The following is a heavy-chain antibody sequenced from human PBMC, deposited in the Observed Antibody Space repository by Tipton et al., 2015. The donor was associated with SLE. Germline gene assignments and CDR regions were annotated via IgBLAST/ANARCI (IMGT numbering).Heavy chain of an antibody. V-gene: IGHV3-30*02. CDR1: GFTFSSYG. CDR2: IRYDGSNK. CDR3: AKEDSSGYYYFDY. J-gene: IGHJ4*02. D-gene: IGHD3-22*01. Sequence: SGFTFSSYGMHWVRQAPGKGLEWVAFIRYDGSNKYYADSVKGRFTISRDNSKNTLYLQMNSLRAEDTAVFYCAKEDSSGYYYFDYWGQGTLVTVSS.